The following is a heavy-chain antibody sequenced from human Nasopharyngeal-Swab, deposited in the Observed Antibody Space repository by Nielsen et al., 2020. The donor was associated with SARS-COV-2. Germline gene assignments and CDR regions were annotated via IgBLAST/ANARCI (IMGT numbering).Heavy chain of an antibody. CDR3: AGFPYCSGGSCSNDY. D-gene: IGHD2-15*01. J-gene: IGHJ4*02. Sequence: RQAPGKGLEWIGYIYYSGSTCYNPSLKSRVTISVDTSKNQFSLKLSSVTAADTAVYYCAGFPYCSGGSCSNDYWGQGTLVTVSS. V-gene: IGHV4-31*02. CDR2: IYYSGST.